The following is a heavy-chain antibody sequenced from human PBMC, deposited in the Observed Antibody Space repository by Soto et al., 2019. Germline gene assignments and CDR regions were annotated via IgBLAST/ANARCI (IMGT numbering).Heavy chain of an antibody. V-gene: IGHV4-39*01. D-gene: IGHD6-13*01. CDR3: ARHRTAAAGSDYRFDP. CDR2: IYYSGST. J-gene: IGHJ5*02. CDR1: GDSTSSGSYY. Sequence: PSETLSLTCTVSGDSTSSGSYYWGWIRQSPGKGLEWIGSIYYSGSTYHNPSLKSRVTMSVDTSKNQFSLKLRSVTAADSGVFYCARHRTAAAGSDYRFDPWGQGTLVTVSS.